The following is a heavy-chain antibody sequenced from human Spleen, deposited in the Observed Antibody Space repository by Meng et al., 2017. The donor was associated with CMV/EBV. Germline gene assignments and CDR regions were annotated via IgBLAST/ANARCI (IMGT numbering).Heavy chain of an antibody. CDR2: IRYDGSNK. D-gene: IGHD2-2*01. V-gene: IGHV3-30*02. CDR1: GFTFSSYG. CDR3: AKSMARYCSSTSCPGMDV. Sequence: GGSLRLSCAASGFTFSSYGMHWVRQAPGKGLEWVAFIRYDGSNKYYADSVKGRFTISRDNSKNTLYLQMNSLRAEDTAVYYCAKSMARYCSSTSCPGMDVWGQGTTVTVSS. J-gene: IGHJ6*02.